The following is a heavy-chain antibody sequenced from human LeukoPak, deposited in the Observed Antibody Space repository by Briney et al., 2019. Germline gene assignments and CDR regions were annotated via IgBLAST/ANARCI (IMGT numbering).Heavy chain of an antibody. CDR2: ISSSSSYT. V-gene: IGHV3-21*01. D-gene: IGHD6-13*01. Sequence: GGSLRLSCAASGFTFSSYSMNWVRQAPGKGLEWVSSISSSSSYTYYADSVKGRFTISRDNDKNSLYLQMNSLRAEDTAVYYCARDYVGGSPDRYSSSWYYFDYWGQGTMVTVSS. CDR3: ARDYVGGSPDRYSSSWYYFDY. J-gene: IGHJ4*02. CDR1: GFTFSSYS.